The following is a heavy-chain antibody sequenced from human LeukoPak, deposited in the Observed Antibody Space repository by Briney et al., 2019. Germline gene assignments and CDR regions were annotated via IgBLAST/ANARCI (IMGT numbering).Heavy chain of an antibody. CDR3: ATLTGGDDAFDI. V-gene: IGHV4-59*01. D-gene: IGHD4-23*01. J-gene: IGHJ3*02. Sequence: SETLSLTCTVSGGSISSYYWSWIRQPPGKGLEWIGYVYYSGSTNYNPSLKSRVTISVDTSKNQFSLKLSSVTAADTAVYYCATLTGGDDAFDIWGQGTMVTVSS. CDR2: VYYSGST. CDR1: GGSISSYY.